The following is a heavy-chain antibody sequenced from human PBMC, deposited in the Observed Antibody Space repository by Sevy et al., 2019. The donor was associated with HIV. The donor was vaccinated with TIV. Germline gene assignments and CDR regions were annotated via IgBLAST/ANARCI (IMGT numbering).Heavy chain of an antibody. Sequence: GGSLRLSCAASGFTFSDHYMEWVRQAPGKGLEWVGRIRKKADSYTTEYAWSVKGRFTISSDDSKNSLYLLMNSLKTEDTAVYYCATHAGIAAAGRVFDYWGQGTLVTVSS. D-gene: IGHD6-13*01. CDR2: IRKKADSYTT. J-gene: IGHJ4*02. CDR1: GFTFSDHY. CDR3: ATHAGIAAAGRVFDY. V-gene: IGHV3-72*01.